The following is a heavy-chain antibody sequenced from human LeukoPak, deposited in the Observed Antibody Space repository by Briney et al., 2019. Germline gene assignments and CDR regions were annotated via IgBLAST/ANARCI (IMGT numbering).Heavy chain of an antibody. J-gene: IGHJ4*02. D-gene: IGHD3-9*01. CDR3: ARGGYDILTGSYRVRYYFDY. CDR2: MNPNSGDI. Sequence: ASVKVSCKASGYTFTASYIHWVRLAPGQGLEWMGWMNPNSGDIHYAQKFQGRVTMTRDTSISTAYMDLSRLGSDDTAVYYCARGGYDILTGSYRVRYYFDYWGREPWSPSPQ. V-gene: IGHV1-2*02. CDR1: GYTFTASY.